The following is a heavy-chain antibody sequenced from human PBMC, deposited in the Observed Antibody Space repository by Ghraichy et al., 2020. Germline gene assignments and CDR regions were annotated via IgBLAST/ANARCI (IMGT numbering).Heavy chain of an antibody. J-gene: IGHJ5*02. CDR1: GGSISSSSYY. V-gene: IGHV4-39*07. CDR3: ARVHIVVVPAAISMGWFDP. CDR2: IYYSGST. D-gene: IGHD2-2*01. Sequence: SETLSLTCTVSGGSISSSSYYWGWIRQPPGKGLEWIGSIYYSGSTYYNPSLKSRVTISVDTSKNQFSLKLSSVTAADTAVYYCARVHIVVVPAAISMGWFDPWGQGTLVTVSS.